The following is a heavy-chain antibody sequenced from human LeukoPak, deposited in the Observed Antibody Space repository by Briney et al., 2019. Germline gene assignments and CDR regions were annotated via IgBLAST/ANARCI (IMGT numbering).Heavy chain of an antibody. CDR2: ISGSGGST. CDR1: GFTFYDYG. CDR3: AKDRQDYYDSSGLDY. D-gene: IGHD3-22*01. Sequence: GGSLRLSCAASGFTFYDYGMIWVRQAPGKGLEWVSAISGSGGSTYYVGSVKGRFTISRDNSKNTLYLKMNSLRAEDTAVYYCAKDRQDYYDSSGLDYWGQGNLVTVSS. V-gene: IGHV3-23*01. J-gene: IGHJ4*02.